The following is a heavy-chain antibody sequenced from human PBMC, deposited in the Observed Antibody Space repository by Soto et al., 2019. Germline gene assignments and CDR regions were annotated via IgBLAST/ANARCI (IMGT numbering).Heavy chain of an antibody. J-gene: IGHJ4*02. CDR2: IYYTGST. CDR3: ARGPLAVITARACDY. CDR1: GGSVSSGSYY. V-gene: IGHV4-61*01. Sequence: QVQLQESGPGLVKPSETLSLTCTVSGGSVSSGSYYWSWIRQPPGKGLEWIGYIYYTGSTNYNPCRMRRVTISVDTSKNQFSLNLSSVTAADTAVYYCARGPLAVITARACDYWGQGTLVTVSS. D-gene: IGHD2-21*02.